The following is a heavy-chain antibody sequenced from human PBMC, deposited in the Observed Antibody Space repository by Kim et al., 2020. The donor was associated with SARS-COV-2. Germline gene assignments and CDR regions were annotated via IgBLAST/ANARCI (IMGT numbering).Heavy chain of an antibody. CDR2: IYYSGST. CDR1: GGSNSSSRYY. CDR3: ARLGPGLLNWFDP. Sequence: SETLSLTCTVSGGSNSSSRYYWGWIRQPPGKGLEWIGSIYYSGSTYYNPSLKSRVTISVDTSKNQFSLKLSSVTAADTAVYYCARLGPGLLNWFDPWGQGTLVTVSS. J-gene: IGHJ5*02. D-gene: IGHD1-26*01. V-gene: IGHV4-39*01.